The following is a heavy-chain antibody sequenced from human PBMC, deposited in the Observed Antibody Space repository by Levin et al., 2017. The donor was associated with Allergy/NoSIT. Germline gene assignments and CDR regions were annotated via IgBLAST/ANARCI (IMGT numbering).Heavy chain of an antibody. CDR1: GFTFDDYG. J-gene: IGHJ4*02. Sequence: GGSLRLSCAGSGFTFDDYGMSWVRQAPGKGLEWVSGIEWNGGRTAYADSVKGRFTISRDNAKNSLYLDMNSLRAEDAALYYCARGFLAPRKFNGNEGTPIDYWGQGTLVTVSS. V-gene: IGHV3-20*04. D-gene: IGHD1-1*01. CDR3: ARGFLAPRKFNGNEGTPIDY. CDR2: IEWNGGRT.